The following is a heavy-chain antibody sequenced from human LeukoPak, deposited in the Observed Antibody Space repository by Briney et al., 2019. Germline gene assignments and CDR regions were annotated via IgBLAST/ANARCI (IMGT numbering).Heavy chain of an antibody. CDR2: ISGSGGST. CDR3: ARDGSAYYNENTGFRGEFDS. Sequence: SGGSLRLSCAASGFTFSSYAMSWVRQAPGKGLEWVSAISGSGGSTYYADSVKGRFTISRDNAKNSVYLQMNSLRAEDAAVYYCARDGSAYYNENTGFRGEFDSWGQGALVIVSS. V-gene: IGHV3-23*01. CDR1: GFTFSSYA. D-gene: IGHD3-22*01. J-gene: IGHJ4*02.